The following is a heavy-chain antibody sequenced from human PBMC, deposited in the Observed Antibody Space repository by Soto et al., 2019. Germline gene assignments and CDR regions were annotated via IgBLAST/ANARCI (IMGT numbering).Heavy chain of an antibody. D-gene: IGHD2-21*01. V-gene: IGHV3-23*01. CDR2: ISGGAGGT. CDR3: AKRTSGDLDPSYYFYYGMDV. Sequence: EVRLLESGGGLVQPGGSLRLSCAASGFTFSTFAMTWVRQAPGKGLEWVSAISGGAGGTYYADSVKGRFTISRDDSKNTLYRQINSLRAEDTAVYYCAKRTSGDLDPSYYFYYGMDVWGQGTTVTVSS. CDR1: GFTFSTFA. J-gene: IGHJ6*02.